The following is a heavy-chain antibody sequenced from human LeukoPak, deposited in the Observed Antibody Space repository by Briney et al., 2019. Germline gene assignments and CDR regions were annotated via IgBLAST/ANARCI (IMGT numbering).Heavy chain of an antibody. CDR3: ARRGPGGMPYQLFDY. J-gene: IGHJ4*02. CDR2: IYLGDSDT. D-gene: IGHD2-2*01. CDR1: GYNFTSYW. Sequence: GESLKISCKGSGYNFTSYWISWVRQMPGKGLEWMGIIYLGDSDTRYSPSFQGQVTISADKSISTAYLQWSSLKASDTAIYYCARRGPGGMPYQLFDYWGQGTLVTVSS. V-gene: IGHV5-51*01.